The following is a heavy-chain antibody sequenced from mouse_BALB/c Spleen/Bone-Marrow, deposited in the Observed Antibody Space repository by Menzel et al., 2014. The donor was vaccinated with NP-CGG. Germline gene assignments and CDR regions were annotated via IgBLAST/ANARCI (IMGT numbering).Heavy chain of an antibody. J-gene: IGHJ4*01. CDR1: GYTFTSYW. CDR2: IDPSDSET. Sequence: QVQLQQSGAELVKPGLPVKLSCKASGYTFTSYWMNWVKQRPGRGLEWTGRIDPSDSETHYNQKFEDKATLTVDKSSSTAYIQLSSLTSEDSAVYYCARALGDGYYYAMDYWGQGTSVTVSS. D-gene: IGHD2-3*01. V-gene: IGHV1-69*02. CDR3: ARALGDGYYYAMDY.